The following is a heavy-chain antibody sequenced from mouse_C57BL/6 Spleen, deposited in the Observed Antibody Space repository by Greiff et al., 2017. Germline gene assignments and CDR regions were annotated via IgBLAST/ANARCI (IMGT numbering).Heavy chain of an antibody. CDR3: ARELYYGSSYDYAMDY. V-gene: IGHV1-52*01. Sequence: VKLQQPGAELVRPGSSVKLSCKASGYTFTSYWMHWVKQRPIQGLEWIGNIDPSDSETHYNQKFTDKATLTVDKPSSTAYIQLSSLTSEDSAVYYCARELYYGSSYDYAMDYWGQGTSVTVSS. D-gene: IGHD1-1*01. J-gene: IGHJ4*01. CDR1: GYTFTSYW. CDR2: IDPSDSET.